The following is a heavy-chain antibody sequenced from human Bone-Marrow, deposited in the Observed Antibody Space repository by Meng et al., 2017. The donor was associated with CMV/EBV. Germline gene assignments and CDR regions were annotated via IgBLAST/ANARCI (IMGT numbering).Heavy chain of an antibody. D-gene: IGHD6-13*01. CDR2: ISSSSSYI. V-gene: IGHV3-21*01. J-gene: IGHJ4*02. Sequence: ETLSLTCTVSGDSISTGGYYWSWVRQAPGKGLEWVSSISSSSSYIYYADSVKGRFTISRDNAKNSLYLQMNSLRAEDTAVYYCARDLKMGIAAAENFGYWGQGTLVTVSS. CDR1: GDSISTGGYY. CDR3: ARDLKMGIAAAENFGY.